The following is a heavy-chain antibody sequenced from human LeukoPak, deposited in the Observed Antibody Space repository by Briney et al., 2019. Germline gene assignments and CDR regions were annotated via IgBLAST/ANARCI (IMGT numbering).Heavy chain of an antibody. CDR2: IYYSGST. V-gene: IGHV4-59*01. CDR1: GDSISSYY. CDR3: ASGYSGYDSWY. Sequence: PSETLSLTCTVSGDSISSYYCSWIRQPPGKGLEWIGYIYYSGSTSYNPSLKSRVTISLDTSNNQFSLKLSSVTAADTAVYYCASGYSGYDSWYWGQGTLVTVSS. J-gene: IGHJ4*02. D-gene: IGHD5-12*01.